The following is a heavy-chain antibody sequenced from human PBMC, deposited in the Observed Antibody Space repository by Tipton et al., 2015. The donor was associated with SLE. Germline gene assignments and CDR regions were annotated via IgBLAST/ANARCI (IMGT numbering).Heavy chain of an antibody. CDR2: IYYSGTT. Sequence: TLSLTCIVSGGSMSSYYWTWIRQPPGKGLEWIGYIYYSGTTNYNPSLKSRVTISVDTSKNQFYLRLNSVSAADTAVYYCAKGTRRFDYWGQGTLVTVSP. CDR3: AKGTRRFDY. J-gene: IGHJ4*02. CDR1: GGSMSSYY. V-gene: IGHV4-59*12.